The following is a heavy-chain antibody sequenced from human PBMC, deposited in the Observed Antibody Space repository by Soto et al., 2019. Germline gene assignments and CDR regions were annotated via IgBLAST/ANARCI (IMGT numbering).Heavy chain of an antibody. Sequence: GASVKVSCKASGYTFTSYGISWVRQAPGQGLERMGRISAYIGNTYFAQKLQGIVTMTTDTSTSTAYMELRSLSSDDTAVYYCARPADRGYSGYDYLTGTGYCYYYGMDVWGQGTTVTVSS. J-gene: IGHJ6*02. CDR1: GYTFTSYG. CDR3: ARPADRGYSGYDYLTGTGYCYYYGMDV. CDR2: ISAYIGNT. D-gene: IGHD5-12*01. V-gene: IGHV1-18*01.